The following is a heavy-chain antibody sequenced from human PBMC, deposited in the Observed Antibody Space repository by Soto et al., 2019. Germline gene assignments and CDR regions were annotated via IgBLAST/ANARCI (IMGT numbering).Heavy chain of an antibody. Sequence: SVKVSCKASGGTFSSYRINWLRQSPGQGLEWVGGIVPIYRTADYAQKFQGRVTITADESARTSYMELRSLKSQDTAVYYCVRDSGAKLSSSWGQGTLVTVSS. V-gene: IGHV1-69*13. CDR1: GGTFSSYR. D-gene: IGHD6-13*01. J-gene: IGHJ4*02. CDR2: IVPIYRTA. CDR3: VRDSGAKLSSS.